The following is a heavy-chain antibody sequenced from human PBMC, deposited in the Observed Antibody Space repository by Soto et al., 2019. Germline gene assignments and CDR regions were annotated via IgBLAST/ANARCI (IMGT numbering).Heavy chain of an antibody. CDR3: ARGAITMVRGVIIISAFDI. CDR1: GYTFTSYG. Sequence: GASVKVSCKASGYTFTSYGISWVRQAPGQGLERLGWISAYNGNTNYAQKLQGRVTMTTDTSTSTAYMELRSLRSDDTAVYYCARGAITMVRGVIIISAFDIWGQGTMVTVSS. CDR2: ISAYNGNT. V-gene: IGHV1-18*01. D-gene: IGHD3-10*01. J-gene: IGHJ3*02.